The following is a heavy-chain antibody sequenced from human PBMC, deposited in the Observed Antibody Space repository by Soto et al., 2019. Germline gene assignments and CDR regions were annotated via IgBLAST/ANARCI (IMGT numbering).Heavy chain of an antibody. CDR3: ARESSILGLVYVSYWVGP. D-gene: IGHD1-26*01. J-gene: IGHJ5*02. Sequence: QVHLQESGPGLVKPSETLSLTCTVSGGSITNHYWSWIRQPPGKGLEWIGYVDVRGSTTYSPSLKSRVTMSVATSGNRFGLSLISVTAADTAVYYCARESSILGLVYVSYWVGPWGQGTLVTVSS. CDR1: GGSITNHY. V-gene: IGHV4-59*11. CDR2: VDVRGST.